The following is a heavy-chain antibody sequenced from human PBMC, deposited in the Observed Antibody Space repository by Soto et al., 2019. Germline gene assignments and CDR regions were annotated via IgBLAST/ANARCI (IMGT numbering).Heavy chain of an antibody. CDR2: IYHSRST. CDR3: VRQGFGALHGLVDV. J-gene: IGHJ6*02. V-gene: IGHV4-30-2*01. CDR1: GGSIRSGGYS. Sequence: SETLSLTCAVSGGSIRSGGYSWSWIRQPPGKGLECIGYIYHSRSTYYNPSLKSRVTISVDRSKNQFSLKLSSVTAADTAVYYGVRQGFGALHGLVDVWGQGTTVTVS. D-gene: IGHD3-10*01.